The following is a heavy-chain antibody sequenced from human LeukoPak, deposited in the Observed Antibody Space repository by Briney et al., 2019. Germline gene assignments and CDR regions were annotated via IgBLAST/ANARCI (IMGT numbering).Heavy chain of an antibody. CDR2: IYHSGST. V-gene: IGHV4-38-2*01. J-gene: IGHJ4*02. D-gene: IGHD6-13*01. CDR1: GYSISSGYY. Sequence: KPSETLSLTCAVSGYSISSGYYCGWIRQPPGKGLEWIGSIYHSGSTYYNPPLKSRVTISVDTSKNQFSLKLSSVTAADTAVYYCARLTAAAGTDYWGQGTLVTVSS. CDR3: ARLTAAAGTDY.